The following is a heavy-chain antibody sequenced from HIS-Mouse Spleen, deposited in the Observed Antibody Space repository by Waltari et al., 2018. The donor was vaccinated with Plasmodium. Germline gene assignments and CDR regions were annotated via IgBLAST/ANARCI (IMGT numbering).Heavy chain of an antibody. CDR2: IKQDGSEK. CDR3: ASSWYWYFDL. CDR1: GFTFRRYW. J-gene: IGHJ2*01. Sequence: EVQLVESGGGLVQPGGSLRLSCAASGFTFRRYWMSWVRQAPGKGREWVANIKQDGSEKYYVDSVKGRFTISRDNAKNSLYLQMNSLRAEDTAVYYCASSWYWYFDLWGRGTLVTVSS. D-gene: IGHD6-13*01. V-gene: IGHV3-7*01.